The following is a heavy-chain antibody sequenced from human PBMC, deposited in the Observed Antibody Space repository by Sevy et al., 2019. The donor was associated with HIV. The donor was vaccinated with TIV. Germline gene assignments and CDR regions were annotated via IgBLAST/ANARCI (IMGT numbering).Heavy chain of an antibody. Sequence: GGSLRLSCAASGFTFSSYVMTWVRQAPGKGLEWVSAISGSGGSTYYADSVKARFTSSRDNSKNTLYLQMNSLRAEDTALYYCAKLEKAQGDAFDIWGQGTMVTVSS. V-gene: IGHV3-23*01. CDR1: GFTFSSYV. CDR2: ISGSGGST. J-gene: IGHJ3*02. CDR3: AKLEKAQGDAFDI.